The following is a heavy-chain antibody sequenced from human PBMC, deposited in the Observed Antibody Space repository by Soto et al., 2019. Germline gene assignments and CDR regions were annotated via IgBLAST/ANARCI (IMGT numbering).Heavy chain of an antibody. J-gene: IGHJ6*02. D-gene: IGHD5-12*01. CDR2: IKQDGSEK. Sequence: PGESLKISCAASGFTFSSYWMSWVRQAPGKGLEWVANIKQDGSEKYYVDSVKGRFTISRDNAKNSLYLQMNSLRAEDTAVYYCARVPLGGYSGYAYYYGMDVWGQGTTVTVSS. V-gene: IGHV3-7*05. CDR1: GFTFSSYW. CDR3: ARVPLGGYSGYAYYYGMDV.